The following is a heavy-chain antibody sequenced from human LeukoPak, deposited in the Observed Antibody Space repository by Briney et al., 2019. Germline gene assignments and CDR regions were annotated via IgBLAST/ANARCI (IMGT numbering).Heavy chain of an antibody. Sequence: ASAKVSCKASVYTFTGYYMHWVRQAPGQGLEWMGWINPNSGGTNYAQKFQGRVTMTRDTSISTAYMELSRLRSDDTAVYYCARAGYYDFWSGPEHMDVWGKGTTVTVSS. CDR3: ARAGYYDFWSGPEHMDV. CDR2: INPNSGGT. J-gene: IGHJ6*03. D-gene: IGHD3-3*01. CDR1: VYTFTGYY. V-gene: IGHV1-2*02.